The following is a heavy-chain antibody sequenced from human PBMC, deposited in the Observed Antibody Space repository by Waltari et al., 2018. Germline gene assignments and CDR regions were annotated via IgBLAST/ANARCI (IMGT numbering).Heavy chain of an antibody. CDR3: ARRESGYSYGSDY. CDR1: GFNFIRYA. D-gene: IGHD5-18*01. CDR2: ISYDGSNK. J-gene: IGHJ4*02. V-gene: IGHV3-30-3*01. Sequence: QVQLVESGGGVVQPGRSLRLSCAASGFNFIRYAMHRVRQAPGKGLEWVAVISYDGSNKYYADSVKGRFTISRDNSKNTLYLQMNSLRAEDTAVYYCARRESGYSYGSDYWGQGTLVTVSS.